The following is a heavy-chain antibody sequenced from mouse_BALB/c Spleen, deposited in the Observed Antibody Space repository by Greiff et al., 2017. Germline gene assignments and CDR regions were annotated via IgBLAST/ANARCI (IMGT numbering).Heavy chain of an antibody. CDR2: INPSSGYT. CDR1: GYTFTSYT. V-gene: IGHV1-4*02. CDR3: AREGDGYSFDY. Sequence: VKVVESAAELARPGASVKMSCKASGYTFTSYTMHWVKQRPGQGLEWIGYINPSSGYTEYNQKFKDKTTLTADKSSSTAYMQLSSLTSEDSAVYYCAREGDGYSFDYWGQGTTLTVSS. J-gene: IGHJ2*01. D-gene: IGHD2-3*01.